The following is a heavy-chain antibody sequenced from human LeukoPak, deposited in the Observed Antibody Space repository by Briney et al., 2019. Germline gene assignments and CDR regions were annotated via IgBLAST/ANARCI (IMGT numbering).Heavy chain of an antibody. D-gene: IGHD3-22*01. Sequence: SETLSLTCTVSGGSISSGGYYWSWIRQHPGKGLEWIGYIYYSGSTYYNPSHKSRVTISVDTSKNQFSLKLSSVTAADTAVYYCARVSEYYDSSGYYYFDYWGQGTLVTVSS. CDR3: ARVSEYYDSSGYYYFDY. V-gene: IGHV4-31*03. J-gene: IGHJ4*02. CDR2: IYYSGST. CDR1: GGSISSGGYY.